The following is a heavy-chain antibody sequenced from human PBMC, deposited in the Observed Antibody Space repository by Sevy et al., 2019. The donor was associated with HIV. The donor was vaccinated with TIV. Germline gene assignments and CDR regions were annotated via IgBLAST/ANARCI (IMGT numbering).Heavy chain of an antibody. CDR2: ISDSGHIK. Sequence: GGSLILSCAASGFTFSDFYMSWIRQAPGKGLEWVSYISDSGHIKHYEDSVKGRFLISRDNAHNTVHLQMNSLTAEDTADYYCVRGGGRIHDFDYWGRGTLVTVSS. J-gene: IGHJ4*02. CDR1: GFTFSDFY. D-gene: IGHD3-16*01. V-gene: IGHV3-11*01. CDR3: VRGGGRIHDFDY.